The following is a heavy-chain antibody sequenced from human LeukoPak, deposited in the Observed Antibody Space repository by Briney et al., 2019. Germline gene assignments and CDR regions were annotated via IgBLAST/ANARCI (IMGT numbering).Heavy chain of an antibody. D-gene: IGHD6-13*01. CDR1: GFTFSTSG. CDR2: IRFDGSNK. Sequence: GSLRLSCAATGFTFSTSGMHWVRQAPGKGLEWVAFIRFDGSNKYYADFVKGRFTISRDNSKITLYLQMNSLRAEDTAVYYCAKGPGYSSSWYTGLDYWGQGTLVTVSS. J-gene: IGHJ4*02. V-gene: IGHV3-30*02. CDR3: AKGPGYSSSWYTGLDY.